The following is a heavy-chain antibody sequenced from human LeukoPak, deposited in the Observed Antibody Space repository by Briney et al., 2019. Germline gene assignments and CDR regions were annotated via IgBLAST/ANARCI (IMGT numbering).Heavy chain of an antibody. D-gene: IGHD3-10*01. V-gene: IGHV1-18*01. Sequence: ASVKVSCKASGYIFASYGISWVRQAPGQGLEWMGWISSYNGNTNYAQKLQGRVTMTTDTSTSTAYMELRSLRSDDTAAYYCARDPKYYYGSGSYYNWFDPWGQGTLVTVSS. CDR2: ISSYNGNT. CDR3: ARDPKYYYGSGSYYNWFDP. J-gene: IGHJ5*02. CDR1: GYIFASYG.